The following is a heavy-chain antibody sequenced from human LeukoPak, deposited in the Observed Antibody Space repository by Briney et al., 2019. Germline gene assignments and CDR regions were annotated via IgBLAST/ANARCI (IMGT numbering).Heavy chain of an antibody. CDR2: IYYSGST. V-gene: IGHV4-59*01. Sequence: SETLSLTCTVSGGSISSYYWSWIRQPPEKGLEWIGYIYYSGSTNYNPSLKSRVTISVDTSKNQFSLKLSSVTAADTAVYYCARDYYDSSGYYARAFDIWGQGTMVTVSS. CDR1: GGSISSYY. CDR3: ARDYYDSSGYYARAFDI. J-gene: IGHJ3*02. D-gene: IGHD3-22*01.